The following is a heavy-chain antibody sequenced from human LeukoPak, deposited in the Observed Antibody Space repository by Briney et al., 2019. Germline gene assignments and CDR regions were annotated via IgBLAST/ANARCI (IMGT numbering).Heavy chain of an antibody. CDR1: GFTFRSHW. V-gene: IGHV3-7*03. D-gene: IGHD3-16*01. CDR2: INFDGSEK. Sequence: PGGSLRLSCVVSGFTFRSHWMSWVRQAPGKGLEWVANINFDGSEKHHVDSVKGRFTISRDNAKNSLYLQMNSLRADDMAVYYCARDHVSPGLIFDYWGQGTLVTVSS. CDR3: ARDHVSPGLIFDY. J-gene: IGHJ4*02.